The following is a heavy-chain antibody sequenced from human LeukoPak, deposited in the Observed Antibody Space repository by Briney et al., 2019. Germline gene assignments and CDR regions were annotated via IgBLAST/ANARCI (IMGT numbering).Heavy chain of an antibody. CDR3: ARDPLPAPDAFDI. CDR1: GFTFSSYT. J-gene: IGHJ3*02. V-gene: IGHV3-30*04. D-gene: IGHD2-2*01. CDR2: ISFDGSAK. Sequence: PGGSLRLSCAASGFTFSSYTLHWVRQAPGKGLDWVAVISFDGSAKNYADSVRGRFTISRDNSKNTLYLQMNSLRAEDTAVYYCARDPLPAPDAFDIWGQGTMVTVSS.